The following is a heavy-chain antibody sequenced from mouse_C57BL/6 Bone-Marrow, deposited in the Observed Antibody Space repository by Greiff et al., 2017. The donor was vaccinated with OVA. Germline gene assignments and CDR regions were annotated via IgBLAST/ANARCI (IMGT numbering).Heavy chain of an antibody. CDR2: FYPGSGSI. D-gene: IGHD2-2*01. CDR3: ARHAYGSLYFDY. J-gene: IGHJ2*01. CDR1: GYTFTEYT. Sequence: VKLVESGAELVKPGASVKLSCKASGYTFTEYTIHWVKQRSGQGLEWIGWFYPGSGSIKYNEKFKDKATLTADKSSSTVYMELSRLTSEDSAVYFCARHAYGSLYFDYWGQGTTLTVSS. V-gene: IGHV1-62-2*01.